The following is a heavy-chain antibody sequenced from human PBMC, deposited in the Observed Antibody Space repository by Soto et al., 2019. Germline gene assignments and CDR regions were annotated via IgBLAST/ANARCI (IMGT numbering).Heavy chain of an antibody. CDR1: GYTLTELS. D-gene: IGHD1-26*01. CDR3: AAMTMGATSFDY. V-gene: IGHV1-24*01. J-gene: IGHJ4*02. Sequence: ASVKVSCKVSGYTLTELSMHWVRQAPGKGLEWMGGFDPEDGETIYAQKFQGRVTMTEDTSTDTAYMELSSLRSEDTAVYYCAAMTMGATSFDYWGQGTLVTVSS. CDR2: FDPEDGET.